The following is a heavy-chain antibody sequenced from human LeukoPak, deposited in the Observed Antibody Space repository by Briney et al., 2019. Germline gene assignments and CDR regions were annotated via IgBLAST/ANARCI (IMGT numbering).Heavy chain of an antibody. Sequence: GGSLRLSCAASGFTFSSYAMSWVRQAPGKGLEWVSAISIRGDATYYADSVKGRFTISRDNSKTTLSLQMNSLRAEDTAVYYCAPQEGNILTGYPAHWGQGTLVTVSS. CDR1: GFTFSSYA. J-gene: IGHJ4*02. CDR3: APQEGNILTGYPAH. D-gene: IGHD3-9*01. CDR2: ISIRGDAT. V-gene: IGHV3-23*01.